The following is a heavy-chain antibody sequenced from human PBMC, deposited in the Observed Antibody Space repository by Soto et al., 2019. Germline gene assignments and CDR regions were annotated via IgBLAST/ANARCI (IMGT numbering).Heavy chain of an antibody. Sequence: EVQLVESGGGVMQPGGSPRLSCAASGLDFGVYPMNWVRQAPGKGLEWVSYIGARGFPIYYADSVRGRFAMSRDNANNSVFLQMDSLRAEDTAQYFCATEPFDYWGRGALVTVSS. CDR3: ATEPFDY. CDR1: GLDFGVYP. CDR2: IGARGFPI. V-gene: IGHV3-48*04. J-gene: IGHJ4*02.